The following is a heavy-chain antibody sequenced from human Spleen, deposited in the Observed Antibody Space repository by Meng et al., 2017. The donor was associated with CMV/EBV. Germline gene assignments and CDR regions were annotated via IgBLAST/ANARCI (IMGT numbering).Heavy chain of an antibody. CDR1: GFTFNDYA. V-gene: IGHV3-9*01. Sequence: GGSLRLSCAVSGFTFNDYAMHWDRQAPGKGLEWVSSMSWNSGTIDYADSVKGRFTISRDNARNSLYLQMNSLRADDTALYYCAKGGRAFDYWGQGTLVTAPQ. CDR2: MSWNSGTI. CDR3: AKGGRAFDY. D-gene: IGHD3-16*01. J-gene: IGHJ4*02.